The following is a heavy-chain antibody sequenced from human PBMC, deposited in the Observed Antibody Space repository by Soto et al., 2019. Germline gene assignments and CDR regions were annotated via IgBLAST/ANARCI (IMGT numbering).Heavy chain of an antibody. CDR2: ISGSDGKI. J-gene: IGHJ4*02. CDR3: ARWSYLDY. D-gene: IGHD3-3*01. V-gene: IGHV3-23*01. CDR1: GFSFGSYA. Sequence: SLRLSCAASGFSFGSYALSWVRQAPRKGLEWVSTISGSDGKIFYADSVKGRFSISRDTSQSTLYLQMNSLRADDTAMYYCARWSYLDYWGQDTRVTVSS.